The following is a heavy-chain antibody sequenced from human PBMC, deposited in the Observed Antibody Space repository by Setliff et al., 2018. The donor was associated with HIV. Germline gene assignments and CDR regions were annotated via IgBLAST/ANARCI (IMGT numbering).Heavy chain of an antibody. V-gene: IGHV4-30-2*01. J-gene: IGHJ6*02. CDR1: GGSMRSSGYS. CDR3: ARRGDFLYYAMDV. CDR2: IYYNGNA. D-gene: IGHD3-10*01. Sequence: SETLSLTCAVSGGSMRSSGYSWTWIRQAPGKGLEWVGYIYYNGNAYYNPSLKIRVTISVDRSKNQFSLKLSSVTAADTAVYYCARRGDFLYYAMDVWGQGTTVTVSS.